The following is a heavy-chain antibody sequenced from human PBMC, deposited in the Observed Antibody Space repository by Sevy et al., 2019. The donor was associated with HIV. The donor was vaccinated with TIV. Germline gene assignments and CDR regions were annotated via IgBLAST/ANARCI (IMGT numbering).Heavy chain of an antibody. Sequence: GGSLRLSCAASGFTFDDYAMHWVRQAPGKGLDWVSGISWNSGSIGYADSVKGRFTISRDNAKNSLYLQMNSLRAEDTALYYCAADYGSGSQFDYWGQGTLVTVSS. V-gene: IGHV3-9*01. CDR3: AADYGSGSQFDY. CDR1: GFTFDDYA. CDR2: ISWNSGSI. D-gene: IGHD3-10*01. J-gene: IGHJ4*02.